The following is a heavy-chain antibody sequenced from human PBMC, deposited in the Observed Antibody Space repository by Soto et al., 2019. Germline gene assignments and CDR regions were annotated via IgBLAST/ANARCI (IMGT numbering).Heavy chain of an antibody. D-gene: IGHD6-13*01. CDR1: GYTFTSYY. CDR3: ARARLYSSSWYDGMDV. Sequence: GASVKVSCKASGYTFTSYYMHWVRQAPGQGLEWMGIINPSGGSTSYAQKFQGRVTMTRDTSTSTVYMELSSLRSEDTAVYYCARARLYSSSWYDGMDVWGQGTTVTVSS. CDR2: INPSGGST. V-gene: IGHV1-46*01. J-gene: IGHJ6*02.